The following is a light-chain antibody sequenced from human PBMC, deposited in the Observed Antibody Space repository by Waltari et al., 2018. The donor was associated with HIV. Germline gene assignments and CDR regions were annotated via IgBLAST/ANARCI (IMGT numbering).Light chain of an antibody. Sequence: EIVMTQSPATLSVSLGERATLSCRASQGVSSNLAWYQQRPGQAPRLLIYDQSNTATGVPARFSGSESGTEFTHSVSSLQSAGFAVYYCQQYNNWPRTFSQGTTV. CDR3: QQYNNWPRT. V-gene: IGKV3-15*01. J-gene: IGKJ1*01. CDR1: QGVSSN. CDR2: DQS.